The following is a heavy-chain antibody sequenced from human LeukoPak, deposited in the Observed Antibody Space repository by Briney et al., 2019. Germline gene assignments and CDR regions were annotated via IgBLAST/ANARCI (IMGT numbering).Heavy chain of an antibody. Sequence: SETLSLTCAVYGGSFSGYYWSWIRQPPGKGLEWIGYIYYSGSTNYNPSLKSRVTISVDTSKNQFSLKLSSVTAADTAVYYCARADFWSGYPIDYWGQGTLVTVSS. CDR3: ARADFWSGYPIDY. CDR2: IYYSGST. D-gene: IGHD3-3*01. CDR1: GGSFSGYY. V-gene: IGHV4-59*01. J-gene: IGHJ4*02.